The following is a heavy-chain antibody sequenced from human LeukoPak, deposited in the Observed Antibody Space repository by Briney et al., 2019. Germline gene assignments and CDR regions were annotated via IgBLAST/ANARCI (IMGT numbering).Heavy chain of an antibody. D-gene: IGHD6-13*01. CDR1: GYSISSDYY. Sequence: SETLSLTCTVSGYSISSDYYWGWIRQPPGKGLEWIGSISHSGSTYYNPSLKSRVTISVDRSKNQFSLKLSSVTAADTAVYYCARESRIAAAVRRGWYFDLWGRGTLVTVSS. J-gene: IGHJ2*01. CDR2: ISHSGST. V-gene: IGHV4-38-2*02. CDR3: ARESRIAAAVRRGWYFDL.